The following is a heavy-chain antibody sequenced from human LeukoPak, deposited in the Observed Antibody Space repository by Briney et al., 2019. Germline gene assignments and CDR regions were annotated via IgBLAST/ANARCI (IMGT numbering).Heavy chain of an antibody. CDR2: IYRSGST. CDR1: GGSISSGGYS. J-gene: IGHJ5*02. V-gene: IGHV4-30-2*01. Sequence: PSETLSLTCAVSGGSISSGGYSWSWIRQPPGKGLEWIGYIYRSGSTYYNPSLKSRVTISVDRSKNQFSLKLSSVTAADTAVYYCARGRYYYGSGSPPFDPWGQGTLVTVSS. D-gene: IGHD3-10*01. CDR3: ARGRYYYGSGSPPFDP.